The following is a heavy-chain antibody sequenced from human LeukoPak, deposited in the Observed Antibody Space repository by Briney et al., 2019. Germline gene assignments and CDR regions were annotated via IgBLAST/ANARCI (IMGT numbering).Heavy chain of an antibody. V-gene: IGHV1-3*03. CDR1: GYTFTSYA. CDR3: ARGVETNWNQRMQYYFDY. Sequence: EASVKVPCKASGYTFTSYAMHWVRQAPGQRLEWMGWINAGNGNTKYSQEFQGRVTITRDTSASTAYMELSSLRSEDMAVYYCARGVETNWNQRMQYYFDYWGQGTLVTVSS. CDR2: INAGNGNT. D-gene: IGHD1-1*01. J-gene: IGHJ4*02.